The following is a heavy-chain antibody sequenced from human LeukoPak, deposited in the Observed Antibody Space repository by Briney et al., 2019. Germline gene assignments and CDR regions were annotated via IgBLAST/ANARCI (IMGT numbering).Heavy chain of an antibody. CDR2: IIPIFGTA. D-gene: IGHD2-15*01. V-gene: IGHV1-69*06. CDR1: GGTFSSYA. Sequence: ASVKVSCKASGGTFSSYAISWVRQAPGQGLEWMGGIIPIFGTANYAQKFQGRVTITADKSTSTAYMELSSLRSEDTAVYYYARSVVVVVASYYYYYGMDVWGKGTTVTVSS. J-gene: IGHJ6*04. CDR3: ARSVVVVVASYYYYYGMDV.